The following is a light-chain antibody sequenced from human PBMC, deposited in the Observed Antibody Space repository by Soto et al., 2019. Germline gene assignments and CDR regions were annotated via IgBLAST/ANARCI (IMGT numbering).Light chain of an antibody. CDR1: VIAGKS. J-gene: IGLJ1*01. CDR2: DDN. V-gene: IGLV3-21*02. Sequence: SYELTQLPSVSVAPAQTSRLSGGGNVIAGKSGRWSRPKPGQAPVLGVVDDNDRPSGIPERFSSSNSGDTATLTISTVEAGDEADYYCQVWDSSSDHHVFGRGTKVTVL. CDR3: QVWDSSSDHHV.